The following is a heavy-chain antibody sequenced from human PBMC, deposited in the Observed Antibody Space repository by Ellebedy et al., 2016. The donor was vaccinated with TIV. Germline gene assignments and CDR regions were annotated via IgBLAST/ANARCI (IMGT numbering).Heavy chain of an antibody. CDR2: ITGIGTST. CDR3: AKPMGPGGRFDAFDI. Sequence: GESLKISXAASGFTFSNYAMSWVRQAPGKGLEWVSAITGIGTSTYYADSVKGRFTISRDISKNTLSLQMNSLRADDTAIYYCAKPMGPGGRFDAFDIWGQGTLVTVSS. V-gene: IGHV3-23*01. CDR1: GFTFSNYA. J-gene: IGHJ3*02. D-gene: IGHD3-16*01.